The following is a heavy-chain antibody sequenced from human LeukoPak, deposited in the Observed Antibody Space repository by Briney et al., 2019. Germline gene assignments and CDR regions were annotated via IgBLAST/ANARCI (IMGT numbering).Heavy chain of an antibody. CDR1: GFTFSSYA. V-gene: IGHV3-23*01. CDR3: AKDRGISAGYFDY. Sequence: GGSLRLSCAASGFTFSSYAMSWVRQAPGKGLEWVSGISWSSGIIGYADSVKGRFTISRDNSRNTLYLQMNSLRAEDTAVYYCAKDRGISAGYFDYWGQGTLVTVSS. J-gene: IGHJ4*02. CDR2: ISWSSGII. D-gene: IGHD1-14*01.